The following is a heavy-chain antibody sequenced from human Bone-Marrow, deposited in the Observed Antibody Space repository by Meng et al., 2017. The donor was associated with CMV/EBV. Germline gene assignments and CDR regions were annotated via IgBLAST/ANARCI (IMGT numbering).Heavy chain of an antibody. CDR3: ARVSGLTGYGDYRIAYFYNGLDV. Sequence: SVKVSCKASGCTFSSYAINWVRQAPGQGLEWMGGIIPIFGTANYAQKFQGRVTITTDDSTSTAYMELSSLTSEDTAVYSCARVSGLTGYGDYRIAYFYNGLDVWGQGTTVTVSS. CDR1: GCTFSSYA. V-gene: IGHV1-69*05. J-gene: IGHJ6*02. D-gene: IGHD4-17*01. CDR2: IIPIFGTA.